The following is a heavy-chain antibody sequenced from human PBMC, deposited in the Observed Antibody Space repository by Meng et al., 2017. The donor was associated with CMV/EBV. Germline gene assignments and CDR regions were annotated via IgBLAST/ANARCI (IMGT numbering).Heavy chain of an antibody. V-gene: IGHV1-2*02. D-gene: IGHD6-13*01. CDR2: INPNSGGT. CDR3: ARETPQYSSTWYGGSNWFDP. Sequence: ASVKVSCKASGYTFTGYYMHWVRQAPGQGFEWMGWINPNSGGTNYAQKFHGRVTMTRDTSISTAYMELSRPRSDDTAVYYCARETPQYSSTWYGGSNWFDPWGQGTLVTVSS. J-gene: IGHJ5*02. CDR1: GYTFTGYY.